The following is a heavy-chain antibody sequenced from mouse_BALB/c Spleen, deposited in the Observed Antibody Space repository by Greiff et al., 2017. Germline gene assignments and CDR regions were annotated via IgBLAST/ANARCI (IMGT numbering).Heavy chain of an antibody. CDR3: ARCHYYGSSWYFDV. D-gene: IGHD1-1*01. J-gene: IGHJ1*01. Sequence: QVQLQQPGAELVKPGASVKLSCKASGYTFTSYWMHWVKQRPGQGLEWIGEINTSNGRTNYNEKFKSKATLTVDKSSSTAYMQLSSLTSEDSAVYYCARCHYYGSSWYFDVWGAGTTVTVSS. CDR1: GYTFTSYW. V-gene: IGHV1S81*02. CDR2: INTSNGRT.